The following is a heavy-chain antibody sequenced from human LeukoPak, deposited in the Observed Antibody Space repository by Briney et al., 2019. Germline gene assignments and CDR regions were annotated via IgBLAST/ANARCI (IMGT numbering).Heavy chain of an antibody. J-gene: IGHJ3*02. CDR3: ARDYSGSYFDSFDI. CDR2: IYHSGST. D-gene: IGHD1-26*01. Sequence: SETLSLTCTVSGGSISSTSYYWGWIRQPPGKGLEWIGSIYHSGSTYYKPSLKSRVTISVDTSKNQFSLKLSSVTAADTAVYYCARDYSGSYFDSFDIWGQGTMVTVSS. V-gene: IGHV4-39*07. CDR1: GGSISSTSYY.